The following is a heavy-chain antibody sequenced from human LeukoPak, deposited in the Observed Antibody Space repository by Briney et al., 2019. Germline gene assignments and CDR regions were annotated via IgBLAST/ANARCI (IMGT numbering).Heavy chain of an antibody. D-gene: IGHD1-26*01. CDR2: ISAYNGNT. CDR1: GYTFTSYG. J-gene: IGHJ4*02. V-gene: IGHV1-18*01. CDR3: ARVPLVGATPRWVSRFDY. Sequence: ASVKVSCKASGYTFTSYGISWVRQAPGQGLEWMGWISAYNGNTNYAQKLQGRVTMTTDTSTSTAYKELRSLRSDDTAVYYCARVPLVGATPRWVSRFDYWGQGTLVTVSS.